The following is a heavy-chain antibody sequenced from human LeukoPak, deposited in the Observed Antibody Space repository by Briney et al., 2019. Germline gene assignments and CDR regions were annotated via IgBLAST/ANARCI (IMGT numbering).Heavy chain of an antibody. CDR2: IYSGGST. Sequence: GGSLRLSCAASGFTFSSYAMTWVRQAPGKGLEWVSVIYSGGSTYYADSVKGRFTISRDNSKNTLYLQMNSLRAEDTAVYYCARADTTGSYSSDAFDIWGQGARVTVSS. CDR3: ARADTTGSYSSDAFDI. CDR1: GFTFSSYA. J-gene: IGHJ3*02. V-gene: IGHV3-53*01. D-gene: IGHD3-10*01.